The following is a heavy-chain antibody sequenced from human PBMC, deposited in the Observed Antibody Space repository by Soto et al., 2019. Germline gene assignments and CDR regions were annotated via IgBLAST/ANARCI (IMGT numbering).Heavy chain of an antibody. D-gene: IGHD1-1*01. CDR3: ARYGYNWNERSLFDP. CDR2: ISAYNGNT. V-gene: IGHV1-18*01. Sequence: ASVKVSCKASGYTFTSYGISWVRQAPGQGLEWMGWISAYNGNTNYAQKLQGRVTMTTDTSTSTAYMELRSLRSDDTAVYYCARYGYNWNERSLFDPWGQGTLVTVSS. CDR1: GYTFTSYG. J-gene: IGHJ5*02.